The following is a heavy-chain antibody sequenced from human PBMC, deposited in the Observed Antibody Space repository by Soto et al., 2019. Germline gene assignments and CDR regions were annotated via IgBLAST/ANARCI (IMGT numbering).Heavy chain of an antibody. CDR1: GGSMRNYY. V-gene: IGHV4-59*01. Sequence: SETLLTCSVSGGSMRNYYWNWIRQPPGRGLEWIGYVYHSGSTNYNPSLKSRVSMSVDVSRNHFSLTLHSVTAADTAVYFCTSSYSTSSSPDYWGQGTLVTVSS. CDR2: VYHSGST. D-gene: IGHD6-6*01. J-gene: IGHJ4*02. CDR3: TSSYSTSSSPDY.